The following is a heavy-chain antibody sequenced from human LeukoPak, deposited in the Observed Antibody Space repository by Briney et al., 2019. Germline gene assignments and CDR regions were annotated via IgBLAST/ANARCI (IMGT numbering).Heavy chain of an antibody. CDR3: NYKEYSSSSSNYYYYMDV. Sequence: GGSLRLSCAASGFTFSNYAMTWVRQAPGKGLEWVGFIRSKAYGGTTEYAASVKGRFTISRDDSKSIAYLQMNSLKTEDTAVYYCNYKEYSSSSSNYYYYMDVWGKGTTVTVSS. CDR1: GFTFSNYA. D-gene: IGHD6-6*01. J-gene: IGHJ6*03. V-gene: IGHV3-49*04. CDR2: IRSKAYGGTT.